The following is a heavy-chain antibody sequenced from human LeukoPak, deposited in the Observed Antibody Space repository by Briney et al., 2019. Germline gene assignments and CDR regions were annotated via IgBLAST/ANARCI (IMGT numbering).Heavy chain of an antibody. J-gene: IGHJ4*02. CDR1: GYTFTGYY. Sequence: ASVKVSCNASGYTFTGYYMHWVRQAPGQGLEWMGWTNPNSGGTNYAQKFQGRVTMTRDTSISTAYMELSRLRSDDTAVYYCARDPGLLTVTPDYWGQGTLVTVSS. CDR3: ARDPGLLTVTPDY. V-gene: IGHV1-2*02. D-gene: IGHD2-21*02. CDR2: TNPNSGGT.